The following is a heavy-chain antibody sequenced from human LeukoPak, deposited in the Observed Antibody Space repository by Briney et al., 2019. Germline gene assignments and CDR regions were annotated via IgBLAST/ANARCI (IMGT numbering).Heavy chain of an antibody. CDR3: AKEVMVTAIDFDY. J-gene: IGHJ4*02. D-gene: IGHD2-21*02. CDR2: ITGGGRT. V-gene: IGHV3-23*01. CDR1: GFTFSDYA. Sequence: GGSLRLSCAASGFTFSDYAMSWVRQAPGKGPEWVSAITGGGRTYYADSVKGRFTISRDSSKNTLYLQMNSLRAEDTAVYYCAKEVMVTAIDFDYWGQGTLVTVS.